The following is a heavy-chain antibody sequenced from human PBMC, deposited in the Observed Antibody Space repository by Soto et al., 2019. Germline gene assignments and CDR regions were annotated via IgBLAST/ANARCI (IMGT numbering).Heavy chain of an antibody. CDR3: AKKRDNNINYYYALDV. Sequence: SETPSLTCRFSGATVSGPTDYLNWIRQPPGKPLEWIGYIYYNGSINYNPSLKSRVTRLLDTSNDQFSLKLSSVTAADTAVYYCAKKRDNNINYYYALDVWVPGTKVPVS. J-gene: IGHJ6*02. D-gene: IGHD1-20*01. CDR2: IYYNGSI. V-gene: IGHV4-61*01. CDR1: GATVSGPTDY.